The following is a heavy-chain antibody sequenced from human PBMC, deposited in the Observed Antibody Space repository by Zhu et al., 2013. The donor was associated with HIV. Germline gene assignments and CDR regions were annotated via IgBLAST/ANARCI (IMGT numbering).Heavy chain of an antibody. J-gene: IGHJ6*02. CDR3: ARVSCTNGVCYRYYYYGMDV. Sequence: QVQLVQSGAEVKKPGSSVKVSCKASGGTFSSYAISWVRQAPGQGLEWMGGIIPIFGTANYAQKFQGRVTITADESTSTAYMELSSLRSEDTAVYYCARVSCTNGVCYRYYYYGMDVWGQGTTGHRLL. CDR1: GGTFSSYA. D-gene: IGHD2-8*01. V-gene: IGHV1-69*01. CDR2: IIPIFGTA.